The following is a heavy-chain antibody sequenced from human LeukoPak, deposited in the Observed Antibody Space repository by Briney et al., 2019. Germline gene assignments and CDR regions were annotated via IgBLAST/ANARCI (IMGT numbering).Heavy chain of an antibody. V-gene: IGHV4-34*01. J-gene: IGHJ4*02. D-gene: IGHD2-15*01. CDR3: ARVVVVAAGHDY. Sequence: KPSETPSLPCAVYGGAFSGYYWSWIRQPPRKGPEWIGEINHSGSTNYNPSLKSRVTISVDTSKNQFSLKLSSVTAADTAVYYCARVVVVAAGHDYWGQGTLVTVSS. CDR2: INHSGST. CDR1: GGAFSGYY.